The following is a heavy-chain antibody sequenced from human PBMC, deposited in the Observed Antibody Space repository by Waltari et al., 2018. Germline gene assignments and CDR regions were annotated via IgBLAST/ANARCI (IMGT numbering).Heavy chain of an antibody. CDR2: IHRSGRT. Sequence: QLQLQESGPGLVKPSGTLSLTCAVSGVSMTNTDFWSWVRQPPGKGLEWIGQIHRSGRTNYTPSFASRVSMSIDTSNNHVSLMVTSATAADTAVYYCARDRGRGLYLDSWGQGTLVTVSP. V-gene: IGHV4-4*02. D-gene: IGHD2-15*01. CDR3: ARDRGRGLYLDS. J-gene: IGHJ4*02. CDR1: GVSMTNTDF.